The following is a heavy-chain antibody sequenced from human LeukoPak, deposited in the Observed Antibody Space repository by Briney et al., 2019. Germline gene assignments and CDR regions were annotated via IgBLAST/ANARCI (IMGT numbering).Heavy chain of an antibody. V-gene: IGHV3-20*04. CDR1: GFTFYDYG. D-gene: IGHD3-22*01. J-gene: IGHJ4*02. CDR3: ARRPYYYDSLDY. CDR2: INWNGGST. Sequence: GGSLRLSCAASGFTFYDYGMSWVRQAPGKGLEWVSGINWNGGSTGYADSVKGRFTISRDNAKNSLYLQMNSLRAEDTAVYYCARRPYYYDSLDYWGQGTLVTVSS.